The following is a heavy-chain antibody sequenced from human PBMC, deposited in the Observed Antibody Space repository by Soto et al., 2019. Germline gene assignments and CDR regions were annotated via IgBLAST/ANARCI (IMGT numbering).Heavy chain of an antibody. CDR3: ARELSDYDYVWGSYRYIDY. D-gene: IGHD3-16*02. J-gene: IGHJ4*02. CDR2: IYCSGST. Sequence: SETLSLTCTVSGGSISSGGYYWSWIRQHPGKGLEWIGYIYCSGSTYYNPSLKSRVTISVDTSKNQFSLKLSSVTAADTAVYYCARELSDYDYVWGSYRYIDYWGQGTLVTVSS. V-gene: IGHV4-31*03. CDR1: GGSISSGGYY.